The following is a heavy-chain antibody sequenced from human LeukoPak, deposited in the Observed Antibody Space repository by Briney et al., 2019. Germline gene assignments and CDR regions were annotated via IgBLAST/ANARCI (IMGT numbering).Heavy chain of an antibody. V-gene: IGHV3-23*01. D-gene: IGHD3-9*01. CDR3: AKNYDILTGLPDY. J-gene: IGHJ4*02. Sequence: GGSLRLSCAASGFTFSSYAMSWVRQAPGKGLEWVSAISGSGGSTYYADSVKSRFTISRDNSKNTLYLQMNSLRAEDTAVYYCAKNYDILTGLPDYWGQGTLVTVSS. CDR1: GFTFSSYA. CDR2: ISGSGGST.